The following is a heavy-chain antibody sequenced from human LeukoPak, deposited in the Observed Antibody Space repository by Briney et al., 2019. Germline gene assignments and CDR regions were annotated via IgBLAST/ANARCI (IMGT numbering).Heavy chain of an antibody. Sequence: PGGSVTLSCAASGFTFSRDWMHWVRQPPGKGLVWVSRIDSNWGTTTYADSVSGRCTISRNNAKNTLYLQMNSLRAEDTAVYYCASLLSGGGYALDVWGQGTLVTVSS. V-gene: IGHV3-74*01. J-gene: IGHJ3*01. D-gene: IGHD3-16*01. CDR1: GFTFSRDW. CDR3: ASLLSGGGYALDV. CDR2: IDSNWGTT.